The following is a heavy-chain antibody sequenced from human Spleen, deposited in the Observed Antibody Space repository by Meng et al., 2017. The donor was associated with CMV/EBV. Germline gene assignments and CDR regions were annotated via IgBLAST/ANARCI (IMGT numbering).Heavy chain of an antibody. CDR3: TRQPHDYAWGSYRYEGELDY. V-gene: IGHV3-73*01. D-gene: IGHD3-16*02. Sequence: GGSLRLSCAASGFTFSDSAMHWVRQASGKGLEWVGRIRSKANTYATTYAASVKGRFTISRDDSKNTAYLQVNSLKTEDTAVYYCTRQPHDYAWGSYRYEGELDYWGQGTLVTVSS. J-gene: IGHJ4*02. CDR1: GFTFSDSA. CDR2: IRSKANTYAT.